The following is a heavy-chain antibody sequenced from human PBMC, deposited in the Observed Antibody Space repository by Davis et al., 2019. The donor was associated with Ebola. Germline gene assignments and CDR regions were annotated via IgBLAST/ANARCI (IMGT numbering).Heavy chain of an antibody. J-gene: IGHJ4*02. D-gene: IGHD1-26*01. Sequence: PSETLSLTCTVSGGSISSSSYYWGWIRQPPGKGLEWIGSIYYSGSTYYNPSLKSRVTISVDTSKNQVSLKLSSVTAADTAVYYCASLGVTGTRVGATTRPFDYWGQGTLVTVSS. CDR2: IYYSGST. CDR1: GGSISSSSYY. CDR3: ASLGVTGTRVGATTRPFDY. V-gene: IGHV4-39*07.